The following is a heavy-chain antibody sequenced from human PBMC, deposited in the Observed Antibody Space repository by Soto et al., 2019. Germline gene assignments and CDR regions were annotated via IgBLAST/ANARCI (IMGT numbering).Heavy chain of an antibody. Sequence: PVKVSCKDSGGTFSSSAICWVRQAPGQGLEWMGGIIHIFRTPDYGQKFQGRVTITADESASTAYMELSSLRSEDTAVYYCARDLGGWPDYWGQGTLVTVSS. J-gene: IGHJ4*02. V-gene: IGHV1-69*13. D-gene: IGHD2-15*01. CDR3: ARDLGGWPDY. CDR1: GGTFSSSA. CDR2: IIHIFRTP.